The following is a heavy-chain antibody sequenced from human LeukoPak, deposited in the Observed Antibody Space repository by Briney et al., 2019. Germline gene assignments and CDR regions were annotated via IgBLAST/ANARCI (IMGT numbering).Heavy chain of an antibody. CDR1: RGTFSSCA. CDR3: ARYETIAAAGAHFDY. CDR2: IIPLFGTA. Sequence: SVTVSCMASRGTFSSCAISWVRQAPGQGLEWMGGIIPLFGTANYAQKFQGRVTITADETTSTAYMELSSLRSEDTAVYYCARYETIAAAGAHFDYWGQGTLVTVSS. D-gene: IGHD6-13*01. J-gene: IGHJ4*02. V-gene: IGHV1-69*01.